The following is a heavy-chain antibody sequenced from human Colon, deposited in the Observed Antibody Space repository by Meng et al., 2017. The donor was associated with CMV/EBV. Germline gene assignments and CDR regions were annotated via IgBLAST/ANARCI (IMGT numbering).Heavy chain of an antibody. CDR1: GFTFNAYW. J-gene: IGHJ4*02. D-gene: IGHD5-24*01. CDR3: VRDKGDGFIKFHYFDY. CDR2: INTDGGST. Sequence: GESLKISCAASGFTFNAYWMHWVRQVPGKGLEWVARINTDGGSTTYEDSVKGRFTISRDNPMDTVYLQMTSLRADDTAVYYCVRDKGDGFIKFHYFDYWGQGTLVTVSS. V-gene: IGHV3-74*01.